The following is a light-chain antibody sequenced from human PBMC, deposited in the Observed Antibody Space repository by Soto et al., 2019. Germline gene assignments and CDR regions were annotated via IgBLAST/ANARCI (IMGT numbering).Light chain of an antibody. CDR3: TSHAGSINFPYI. Sequence: QSALTQPPSASGAPGQSVTISCTGTSSDVGAYNYVYWYQHHPGKAPKLLVYEVNKRPSGVPDRFSGSKSGNTASLTVSGLQAEDEAYYYCTSHAGSINFPYIFGTGTKVTVL. CDR1: SSDVGAYNY. V-gene: IGLV2-8*01. CDR2: EVN. J-gene: IGLJ1*01.